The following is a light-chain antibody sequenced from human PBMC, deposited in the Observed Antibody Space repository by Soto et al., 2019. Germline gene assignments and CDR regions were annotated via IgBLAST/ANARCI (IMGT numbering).Light chain of an antibody. J-gene: IGKJ3*01. CDR2: GAS. Sequence: EIVLTQSPGTLSLSPGERATLSCRASQSVSSSYLAWYQQKPGQAPRLLIYGASSRATAIPDRFSGSGSGTDFTLTISRLEPEDFAVYYCQQYGSSPSTFGPGTKVDIK. CDR3: QQYGSSPST. V-gene: IGKV3-20*01. CDR1: QSVSSSY.